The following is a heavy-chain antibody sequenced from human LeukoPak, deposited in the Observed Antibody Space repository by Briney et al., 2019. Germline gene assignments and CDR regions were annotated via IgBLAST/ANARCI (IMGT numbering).Heavy chain of an antibody. CDR3: AKDGIGSGFDY. V-gene: IGHV3-30*18. D-gene: IGHD1-14*01. Sequence: GGSLRLSCAASGFTFSSYGMHWVRQAPGTGLEWVAVISYDGSNKYYADSVKGRFTYSRDNSKNTLYLQMNSLRAEDTAVYYCAKDGIGSGFDYWGQGNLGTVSS. J-gene: IGHJ4*02. CDR2: ISYDGSNK. CDR1: GFTFSSYG.